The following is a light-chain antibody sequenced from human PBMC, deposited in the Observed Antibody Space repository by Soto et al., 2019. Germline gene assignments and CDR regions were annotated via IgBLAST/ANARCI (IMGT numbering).Light chain of an antibody. V-gene: IGKV3-15*01. CDR1: QSVSVN. CDR3: QHYNAWPWT. J-gene: IGKJ1*01. Sequence: EIVLTQSPVTLSVSPGERATLSCTASQSVSVNSLAWYQQKPGQAPRLLISGASTRAAGIPARFSGSGSGTDFTLTITSLQSEDFAVYYCQHYNAWPWTFGQGTKVDIK. CDR2: GAS.